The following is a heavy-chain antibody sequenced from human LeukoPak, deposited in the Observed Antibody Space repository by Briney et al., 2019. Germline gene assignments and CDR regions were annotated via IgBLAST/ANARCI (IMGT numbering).Heavy chain of an antibody. Sequence: GRSLRLSCAASGFTFSSYGMHWVRQAPGKGLEWVAVTSYDGSNKYYADSVKGRFTISRDNSKNTLYLQMNSLRAEDTAVYYCAKDFYYDSSGYYYGIFDYWGQGTLVTVSS. CDR2: TSYDGSNK. J-gene: IGHJ4*02. V-gene: IGHV3-30*18. CDR1: GFTFSSYG. D-gene: IGHD3-22*01. CDR3: AKDFYYDSSGYYYGIFDY.